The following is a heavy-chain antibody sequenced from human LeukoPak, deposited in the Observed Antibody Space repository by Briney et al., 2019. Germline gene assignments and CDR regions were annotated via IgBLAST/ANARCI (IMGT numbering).Heavy chain of an antibody. CDR1: GFTFSSYG. CDR2: IRYDGSNK. V-gene: IGHV3-30*02. CDR3: AKDLDYYGSGRYTFDY. J-gene: IGHJ4*02. Sequence: GGSLRLSCAASGFTFSSYGMHWVRQAPGKGLEWVAFIRYDGSNKFYADSVKGRFTISRDNSKNTLYLQMNSLRAEDTAVYYCAKDLDYYGSGRYTFDYWGQGTLVTVSS. D-gene: IGHD3-10*01.